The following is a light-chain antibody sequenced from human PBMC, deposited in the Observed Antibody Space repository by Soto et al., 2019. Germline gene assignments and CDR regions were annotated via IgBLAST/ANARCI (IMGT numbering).Light chain of an antibody. CDR3: HQYSSSPLT. CDR2: AAS. J-gene: IGKJ5*01. V-gene: IGKV3-20*01. Sequence: EIVLTQAPGTLSLSPGERATLSRRASQSVRSSYLAWYQQKPGQAPRLLIYAASSRATGIPDRFSGSGSGTDFTLTISRLEPEDFAVYYCHQYSSSPLTFGGGTRLEIK. CDR1: QSVRSSY.